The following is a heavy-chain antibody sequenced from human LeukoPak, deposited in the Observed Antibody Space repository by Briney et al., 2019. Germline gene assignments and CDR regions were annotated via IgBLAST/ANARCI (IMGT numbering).Heavy chain of an antibody. CDR3: ARGHYEFGELANWFDP. CDR2: IYYGGST. V-gene: IGHV4-59*01. CDR1: GGSISSYY. D-gene: IGHD3-10*01. J-gene: IGHJ5*02. Sequence: PSETLSLTCTVSGGSISSYYWSWIRQPPGKGQELIGYIYYGGSTNYNPSLKSRVTISVATSKNKFSLKLSSVTAADTAMYYCARGHYEFGELANWFDPWGQGTLVTVSS.